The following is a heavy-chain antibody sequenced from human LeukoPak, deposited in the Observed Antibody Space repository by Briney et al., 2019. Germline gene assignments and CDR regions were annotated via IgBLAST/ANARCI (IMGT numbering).Heavy chain of an antibody. CDR3: ARLKATVSIHAYFDS. Sequence: PSETLSLTCAVSGGSISSSNWWSWVRQPPGKGLEWIGEIYHSGSTNYNPSLKSRVTISVDKSKNQFSLKLSSVTAADTAVYYCARLKATVSIHAYFDSWGQGTLVTVSS. D-gene: IGHD4-17*01. CDR2: IYHSGST. CDR1: GGSISSSNW. V-gene: IGHV4-4*02. J-gene: IGHJ4*02.